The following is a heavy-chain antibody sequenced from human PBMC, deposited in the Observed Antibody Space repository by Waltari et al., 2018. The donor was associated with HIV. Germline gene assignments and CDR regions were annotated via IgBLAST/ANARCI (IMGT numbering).Heavy chain of an antibody. D-gene: IGHD7-27*01. J-gene: IGHJ4*02. CDR1: GYTFTSYY. Sequence: QVQLVQSGAEVKKPGASVQVSCKASGYTFTSYYMHWVRQAPGQGLEWMGIINPSGGSTSYAQKFQGRVTMTRDTSTSTVYMELSSLRSEDTAVYYCARDLAGDLPDYWGQGTLVTVSS. V-gene: IGHV1-46*01. CDR3: ARDLAGDLPDY. CDR2: INPSGGST.